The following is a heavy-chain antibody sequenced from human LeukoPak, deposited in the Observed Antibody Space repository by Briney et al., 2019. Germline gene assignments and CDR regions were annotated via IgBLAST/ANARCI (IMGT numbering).Heavy chain of an antibody. CDR1: GGSISSGSYY. CDR3: ARVSKNSSGFGRDWFDP. D-gene: IGHD3-22*01. J-gene: IGHJ5*02. CDR2: IYHSGST. Sequence: SQTLSLTCTVSGGSISSGSYYWSWIRQPPGKGLEWIGYIYHSGSTYYNPSLKSRVTISVDRSKNQFSLKLSSVTATDTAVYYCARVSKNSSGFGRDWFDPWGQGTLVTVSS. V-gene: IGHV4-30-2*01.